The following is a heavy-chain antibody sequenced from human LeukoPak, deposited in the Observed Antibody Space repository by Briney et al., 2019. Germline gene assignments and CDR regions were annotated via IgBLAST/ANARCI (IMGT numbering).Heavy chain of an antibody. D-gene: IGHD6-13*01. CDR2: IYSGGST. Sequence: GGSLRLSCAASGFTVSSNYMSWVRQAPGKGLEWVSVIYSGGSTYYADSVKGRFTISRDNSKNTLYLQMNSLRAEDTAVYYCARGPRIAAAGVFDYWGQGTLVTVSS. J-gene: IGHJ4*02. V-gene: IGHV3-66*01. CDR3: ARGPRIAAAGVFDY. CDR1: GFTVSSNY.